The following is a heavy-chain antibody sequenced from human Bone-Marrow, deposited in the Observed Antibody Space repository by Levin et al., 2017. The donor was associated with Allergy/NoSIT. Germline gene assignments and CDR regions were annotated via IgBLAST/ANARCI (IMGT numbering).Heavy chain of an antibody. J-gene: IGHJ4*02. CDR1: GFTFSSYS. Sequence: GGSLRLSCAASGFTFSSYSMNWVRQAPGKGLEWVSYISSSSSTIYYADSVKGRFTISRDNAKNSLYLQMNSLRAEDTAVYYCARVWRRYFDWLFIHPFDYWGQGTLVTVSS. D-gene: IGHD3-9*01. V-gene: IGHV3-48*01. CDR2: ISSSSSTI. CDR3: ARVWRRYFDWLFIHPFDY.